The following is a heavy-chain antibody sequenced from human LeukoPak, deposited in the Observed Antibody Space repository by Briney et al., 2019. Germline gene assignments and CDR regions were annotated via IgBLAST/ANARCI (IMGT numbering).Heavy chain of an antibody. V-gene: IGHV1-2*02. CDR2: INSNSGDT. CDR1: GDTFTGYY. CDR3: ARDPPPTYYDSSGYYLPSRKFEY. D-gene: IGHD3-22*01. J-gene: IGHJ4*02. Sequence: ASVKVSCKASGDTFTGYYIHWVRQAPGQGLEWVGWINSNSGDTKYAQKFQGRVTMTRDTSISTAYMELSRLTSDDTAVYYCARDPPPTYYDSSGYYLPSRKFEYWGQGTLVTVSS.